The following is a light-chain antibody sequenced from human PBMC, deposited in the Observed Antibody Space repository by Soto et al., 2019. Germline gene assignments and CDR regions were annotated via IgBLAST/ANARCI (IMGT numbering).Light chain of an antibody. V-gene: IGKV3-15*01. J-gene: IGKJ1*01. CDR2: GAS. CDR3: QQYNNGPPAT. CDR1: QTIVNN. Sequence: EIVMTQSPATLSVSPGERATLSCRASQTIVNNLAWYQQKPGQAPRLLIYGASTRATGVPARFSGSGSGTEFTLTSSSLQSEDFEVYYCQQYNNGPPATFGQGTKGEIK.